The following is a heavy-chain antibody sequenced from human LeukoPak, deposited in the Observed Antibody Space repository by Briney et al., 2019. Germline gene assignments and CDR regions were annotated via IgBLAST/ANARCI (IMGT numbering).Heavy chain of an antibody. Sequence: GGSLRLSCAASGFTFSSYAMSWVRQAPGKGLEWVSAISGSGGSTYHADSVKGRFTISRDNSKNTLYLQMNSLRAEDTAVYYCAKDELHYYDSSGYSWGQGTLVTVSS. D-gene: IGHD3-22*01. J-gene: IGHJ5*02. CDR2: ISGSGGST. V-gene: IGHV3-23*01. CDR1: GFTFSSYA. CDR3: AKDELHYYDSSGYS.